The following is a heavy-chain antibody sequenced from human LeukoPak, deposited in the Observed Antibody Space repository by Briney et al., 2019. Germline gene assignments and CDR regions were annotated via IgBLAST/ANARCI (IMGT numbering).Heavy chain of an antibody. J-gene: IGHJ4*02. Sequence: ASVKVSCKVSGNSLSELSIQWVRQAPGKGLECIGGFDPEEAKMVYAQNFQGRVTMTEDTSTQTAYMELSGLTSDDTAVYYCTTRSGDFWSGFVNWGQGTLVTVSS. CDR3: TTRSGDFWSGFVN. CDR1: GNSLSELS. CDR2: FDPEEAKM. D-gene: IGHD3-3*01. V-gene: IGHV1-24*01.